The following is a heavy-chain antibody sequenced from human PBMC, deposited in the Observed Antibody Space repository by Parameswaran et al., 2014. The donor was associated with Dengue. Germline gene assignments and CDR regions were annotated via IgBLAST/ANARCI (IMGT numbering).Heavy chain of an antibody. CDR3: TGETYYFDY. J-gene: IGHJ4*02. CDR2: ISGSGGST. V-gene: IGHV3-23*01. D-gene: IGHD2-21*01. Sequence: RWIRQPPGKGLEWVSAISGSGGSTYYADSVKGRFTISRDNSKNTLYLQMNSLRAEDTAVYYCTGETYYFDYWGPGTLVTVSS.